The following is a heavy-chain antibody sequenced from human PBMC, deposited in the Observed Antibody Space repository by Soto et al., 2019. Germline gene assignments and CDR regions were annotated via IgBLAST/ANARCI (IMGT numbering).Heavy chain of an antibody. D-gene: IGHD2-15*01. CDR1: GGSISSYY. Sequence: SETLSLTCTVSGGSISSYYWSWLRQPPGKGLEWIGYIYYSGSTNYNPSLKSRVTISVDTSKNQFSLKLSSVTAADTAVYYCARVFGGGQIGAAFDIWGQGTMVTVSS. CDR3: ARVFGGGQIGAAFDI. J-gene: IGHJ3*02. V-gene: IGHV4-59*01. CDR2: IYYSGST.